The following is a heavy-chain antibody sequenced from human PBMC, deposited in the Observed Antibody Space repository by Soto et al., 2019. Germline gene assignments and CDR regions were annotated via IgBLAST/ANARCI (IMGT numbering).Heavy chain of an antibody. V-gene: IGHV4-61*01. CDR3: ARAVSFGESDS. CDR1: GDSISGDSYY. D-gene: IGHD3-10*01. Sequence: QVQLQEWGPGLVKTSETLSLTCSVSGDSISGDSYYWSWIRRPPGKGLEWIGYIYHSGSTNYNPSLKSRVTISLDTSKNQFSLNLRSVTAADTAVYYCARAVSFGESDSWGQGILVTVSS. CDR2: IYHSGST. J-gene: IGHJ4*02.